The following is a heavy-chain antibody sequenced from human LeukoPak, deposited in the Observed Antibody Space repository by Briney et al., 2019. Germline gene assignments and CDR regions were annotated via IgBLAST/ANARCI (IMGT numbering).Heavy chain of an antibody. D-gene: IGHD3-22*01. CDR2: INHSGST. Sequence: LETLSLTCAVYGGSFSGYYWSWIRQPPGKGLEWIGEINHSGSTNYNPSLKSRVTISVDTSKNQFSLKLSSVTAADTAVYYCARFYYDSSGYYSNNWFDPWGQGTLVTVSS. J-gene: IGHJ5*02. CDR3: ARFYYDSSGYYSNNWFDP. CDR1: GGSFSGYY. V-gene: IGHV4-34*01.